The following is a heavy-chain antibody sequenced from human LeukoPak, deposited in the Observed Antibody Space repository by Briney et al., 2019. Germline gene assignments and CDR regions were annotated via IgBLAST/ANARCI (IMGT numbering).Heavy chain of an antibody. D-gene: IGHD1-26*01. CDR1: GFTFSSYA. CDR2: IDFRSGDS. V-gene: IGHV3-21*01. Sequence: GGSQRLSCAASGFTFSSYAMSWVRQAPGKGLEWVSSIDFRSGDSFYADSVKGRFAISRDNAKRSLYLQMHSLRAEDTAVYYCARPEHLGAAITDAFDIWGQGTMVTVSS. J-gene: IGHJ3*02. CDR3: ARPEHLGAAITDAFDI.